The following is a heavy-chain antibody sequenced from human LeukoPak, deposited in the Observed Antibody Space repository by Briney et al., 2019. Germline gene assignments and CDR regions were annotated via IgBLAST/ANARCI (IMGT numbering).Heavy chain of an antibody. CDR3: ARGIFGVQK. V-gene: IGHV3-64*01. CDR1: GFTFRSYA. D-gene: IGHD3-3*01. CDR2: ISTNGSDT. J-gene: IGHJ4*02. Sequence: GGSLRLSCAASGFTFRSYAMFWVRQAPGRGLEFVSAISTNGSDTHYANSVKGRFTISRDNSKNTLYLQMGSLRAEDMAVYYCARGIFGVQKWGQGTLVTVSS.